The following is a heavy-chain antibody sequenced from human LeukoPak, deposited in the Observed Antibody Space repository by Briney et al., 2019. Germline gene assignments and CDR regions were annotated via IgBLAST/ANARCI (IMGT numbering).Heavy chain of an antibody. J-gene: IGHJ4*02. Sequence: SSVKVSCKASGGTFSSYAISWVRQAPGQGLEWTGGIIPIFGTANYAQKFQGRVTITADEPTSTAYMELSSLRSEDTAVYYCARDRDPMVDYSNYEFDYWGQGTLVTVSS. CDR1: GGTFSSYA. V-gene: IGHV1-69*01. D-gene: IGHD4-11*01. CDR2: IIPIFGTA. CDR3: ARDRDPMVDYSNYEFDY.